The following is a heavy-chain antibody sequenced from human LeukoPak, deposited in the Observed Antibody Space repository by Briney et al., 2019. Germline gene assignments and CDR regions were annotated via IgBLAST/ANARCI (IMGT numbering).Heavy chain of an antibody. Sequence: GGSLRLSCAASGFTFSDHIMDWVRQAPGKGLEWIGRVTNKAHSYTTHYAASVKGRFTASRDDSKRTLYLQMNSLKAEDTAISYCAVRGGDYSRGQGTLVTVSS. CDR2: VTNKAHSYTT. CDR1: GFTFSDHI. V-gene: IGHV3-72*01. CDR3: AVRGGDYS. D-gene: IGHD3-10*01. J-gene: IGHJ4*02.